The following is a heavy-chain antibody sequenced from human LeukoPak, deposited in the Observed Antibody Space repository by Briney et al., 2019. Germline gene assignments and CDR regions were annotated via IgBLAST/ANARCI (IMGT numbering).Heavy chain of an antibody. CDR3: ATRGDDYYGSGSWYFDY. V-gene: IGHV1-24*01. CDR1: GYTLTELS. Sequence: ASVKVSCKVSGYTLTELSMYWVRQAPGEGLEWMGGFDPEDGETIYAQKFQGRVTMTEDTSTDTAYIELSSLRSEDTAVYYCATRGDDYYGSGSWYFDYWGQGTLVTVSS. CDR2: FDPEDGET. D-gene: IGHD3-10*01. J-gene: IGHJ4*02.